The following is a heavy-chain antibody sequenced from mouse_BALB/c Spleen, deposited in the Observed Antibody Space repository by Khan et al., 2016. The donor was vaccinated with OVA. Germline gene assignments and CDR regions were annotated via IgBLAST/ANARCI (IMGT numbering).Heavy chain of an antibody. D-gene: IGHD1-1*01. J-gene: IGHJ2*02. Sequence: VQLKESGPGLVKPSQSLSLTCTVTGYSNTSDYAWNWIRQFPGNKLEWMGFISYSGNTKYNPSLKSRFSITRDTSKNQFFLQLNSVTTEDTATYYCARVYGGDFDYWGQGTSLTVAS. CDR2: ISYSGNT. V-gene: IGHV3-2*02. CDR3: ARVYGGDFDY. CDR1: GYSNTSDYA.